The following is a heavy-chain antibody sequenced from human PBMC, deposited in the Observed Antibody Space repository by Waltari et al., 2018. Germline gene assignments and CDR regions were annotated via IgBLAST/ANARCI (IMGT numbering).Heavy chain of an antibody. CDR2: ISYSGST. CDR1: GGSISSESYY. D-gene: IGHD3-9*01. Sequence: QLQLQESGPGLVKPSETLSLTCTVSGGSISSESYYWGWIRQPPGKGLEWIGIISYSGSTYYNPSLKSRVTISVDTSKNQFSLKLSSVTAADTAVYYCARLSYHIVTGYDWFDPWGLGTLVTVSS. V-gene: IGHV4-39*01. J-gene: IGHJ5*02. CDR3: ARLSYHIVTGYDWFDP.